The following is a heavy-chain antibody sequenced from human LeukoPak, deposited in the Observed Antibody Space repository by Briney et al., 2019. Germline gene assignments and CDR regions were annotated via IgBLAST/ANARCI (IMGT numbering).Heavy chain of an antibody. D-gene: IGHD3-3*01. CDR2: IDNGGSGT. CDR3: ARGGGWDTIFRVVQYLDV. V-gene: IGHV3-74*01. Sequence: GGSLRLSCAASGHTFSGYWMHWVRQVPEKGLVLVSRIDNGGSGTTYADSVKGSFTVSRENAKNTLYLQMNSLRAEDTAIYYCARGGGWDTIFRVVQYLDVWGKGTTVTVSS. J-gene: IGHJ6*03. CDR1: GHTFSGYW.